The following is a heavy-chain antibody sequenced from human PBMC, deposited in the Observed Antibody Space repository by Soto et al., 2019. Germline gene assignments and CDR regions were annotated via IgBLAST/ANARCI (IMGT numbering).Heavy chain of an antibody. J-gene: IGHJ5*02. CDR3: ARVYYDILTGLDP. Sequence: SVKVSCKASGGTFSSYAISWVRQAPGQGPEWMGGIIPIFGTANYAQKFQGRVTITADESTSTAYMELSSLRSEDTAVYYCARVYYDILTGLDPWGQGTLVTVSS. CDR1: GGTFSSYA. V-gene: IGHV1-69*13. D-gene: IGHD3-9*01. CDR2: IIPIFGTA.